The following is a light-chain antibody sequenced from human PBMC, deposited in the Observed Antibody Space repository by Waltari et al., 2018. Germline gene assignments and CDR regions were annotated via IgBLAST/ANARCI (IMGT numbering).Light chain of an antibody. CDR1: QSINSW. V-gene: IGKV1-5*03. CDR2: KAS. Sequence: DIQMTQSPSTLSASVGDRVTLTCRASQSINSWMAWYQQKPGIAPKLLIYKASSLESGVPSRFSGSGSGTEFTLTISSLQPDDLATYYCQQYRTNPWTFGQGTKVEIE. CDR3: QQYRTNPWT. J-gene: IGKJ1*01.